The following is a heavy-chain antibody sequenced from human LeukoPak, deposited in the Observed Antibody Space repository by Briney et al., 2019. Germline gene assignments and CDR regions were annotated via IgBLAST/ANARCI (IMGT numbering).Heavy chain of an antibody. CDR1: GGSFSGYY. CDR2: INHRGST. CDR3: ARGTRTSNWFDP. J-gene: IGHJ5*02. D-gene: IGHD1-14*01. Sequence: SETLSLTCAVYGGSFSGYYWSWIRQPPGKGLEWIGEINHRGSTNYNPSLKSRVTISVDTSKNQFSLKLSSVTAADTAVYYCARGTRTSNWFDPWGQGTLVTVSS. V-gene: IGHV4-34*01.